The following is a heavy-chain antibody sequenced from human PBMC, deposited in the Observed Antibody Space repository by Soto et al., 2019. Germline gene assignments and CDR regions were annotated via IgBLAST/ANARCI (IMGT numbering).Heavy chain of an antibody. CDR3: AKNQGVELVPLATVDWFDP. CDR1: GFIFENFG. J-gene: IGHJ5*02. V-gene: IGHV3-23*01. D-gene: IGHD1-26*01. Sequence: PGGSLRLSCAASGFIFENFGISWGRQAPGKGLEWISSISGSGFKKYYADSVKGRFTISRDNSKSTVYLELNNLSAEDTAVYHCAKNQGVELVPLATVDWFDPWGQGSVVT. CDR2: ISGSGFKK.